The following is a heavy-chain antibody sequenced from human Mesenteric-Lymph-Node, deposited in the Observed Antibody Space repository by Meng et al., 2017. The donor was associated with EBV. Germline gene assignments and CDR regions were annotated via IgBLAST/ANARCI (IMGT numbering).Heavy chain of an antibody. CDR1: GYTSSNYS. V-gene: IGHV1-3*01. CDR2: INFANGAT. CDR3: TTGGLHYFDY. D-gene: IGHD3-16*01. Sequence: VHTWAEMSKPGASVKMSCKASGYTSSNYSLHWVCQAPEQGLDWMGWINFANGATRYSRTFQDRVTITWDISADTAYVELRSLTSEDTAVYFCTTGGLHYFDYWGQGSLVTVSS. J-gene: IGHJ4*02.